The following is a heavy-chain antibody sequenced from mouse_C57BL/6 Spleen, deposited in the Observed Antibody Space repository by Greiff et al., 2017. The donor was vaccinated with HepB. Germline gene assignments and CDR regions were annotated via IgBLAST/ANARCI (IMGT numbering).Heavy chain of an antibody. CDR1: GYTFTSYW. V-gene: IGHV1-55*01. CDR3: ARYLLGPSYYFDY. J-gene: IGHJ2*01. Sequence: VQLQQPGAELVKPGASVKMSCKASGYTFTSYWITWVKQRPGQGLEWIGDIYPGSGSTNYNEKFKSKATLTVDTSSSTAYMQLSSLTSEDSAVYYCARYLLGPSYYFDYWGQGTTLTVSS. D-gene: IGHD4-1*01. CDR2: IYPGSGST.